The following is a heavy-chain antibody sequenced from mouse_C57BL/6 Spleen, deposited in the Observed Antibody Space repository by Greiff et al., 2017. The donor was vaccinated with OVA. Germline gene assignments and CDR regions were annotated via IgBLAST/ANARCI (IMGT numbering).Heavy chain of an antibody. CDR1: GYTFTSYW. V-gene: IGHV1-55*01. CDR3: AISDYGTPYYYAMDY. CDR2: IYPGSGST. D-gene: IGHD1-1*01. Sequence: QVQLQQPGAELVKPGASVKMSCKASGYTFTSYWITWVKQRPGQGLEWIGDIYPGSGSTNYNEKFKSKATLTVDTSSSTAYMQLSSLTSEDSAVYYCAISDYGTPYYYAMDYWGQGTSVTVSS. J-gene: IGHJ4*01.